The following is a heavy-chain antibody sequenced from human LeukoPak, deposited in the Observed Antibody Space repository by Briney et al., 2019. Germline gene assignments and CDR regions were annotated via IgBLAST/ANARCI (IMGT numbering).Heavy chain of an antibody. Sequence: ASVQVSCKASGYTFTNYYVHWVRQAPGQGLEWMGIINPTGGSTTYAQKFQGRVTMTRDTSTSTVYMELSSLRSEDTAVYYCAREAVVVPAAIPGTSQDAFDIWGQGTMVTVSS. D-gene: IGHD2-2*01. J-gene: IGHJ3*02. CDR1: GYTFTNYY. CDR2: INPTGGST. V-gene: IGHV1-46*01. CDR3: AREAVVVPAAIPGTSQDAFDI.